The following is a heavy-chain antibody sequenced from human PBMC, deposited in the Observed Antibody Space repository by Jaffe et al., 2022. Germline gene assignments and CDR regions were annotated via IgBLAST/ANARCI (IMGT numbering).Heavy chain of an antibody. CDR2: IYPGDSDT. CDR1: GYSFTSYW. Sequence: EVQLVQSGAEVKKPGESLKISCKGSGYSFTSYWIGWVRQMPGKGLEWMGIIYPGDSDTRYSPSFQGQVTISADKSISTAYLQWSSLKASDTAMYYCARQSDFWSGQPDYYYYYMDVWGKGTTVTVSS. J-gene: IGHJ6*03. D-gene: IGHD3-3*01. CDR3: ARQSDFWSGQPDYYYYYMDV. V-gene: IGHV5-51*01.